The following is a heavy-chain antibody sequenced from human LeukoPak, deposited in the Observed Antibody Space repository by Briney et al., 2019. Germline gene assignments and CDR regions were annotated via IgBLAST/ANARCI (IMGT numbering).Heavy chain of an antibody. D-gene: IGHD6-6*01. V-gene: IGHV5-51*01. CDR3: ARVAARHPNSYYYYGMDV. J-gene: IGHJ6*02. CDR1: GYSLTSYW. CDR2: IYPGDSDT. Sequence: GESLKISCKGSGYSLTSYWIGWVRQMPGKGLEWMGIIYPGDSDTRYSPSFQGQVTISADKSISTAYLQWSSLKASDTAMYYCARVAARHPNSYYYYGMDVWGQGTTVTVSS.